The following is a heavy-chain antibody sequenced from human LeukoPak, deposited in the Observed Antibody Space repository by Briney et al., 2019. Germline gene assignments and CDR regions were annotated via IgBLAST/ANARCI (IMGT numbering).Heavy chain of an antibody. CDR2: IDWDDDK. CDR1: GFSLSTSGMC. Sequence: SGPALVKPTQTLTLTCTFSGFSLSTSGMCVSWIRQPPGKALEWLARIDWDDDKYYSTSLKTRLIISKDTSKNQVVLTMTNMDPVDTATYYCARILYSSSSGYYYMDVWGKGTTVTVSS. V-gene: IGHV2-70*11. CDR3: ARILYSSSSGYYYMDV. D-gene: IGHD6-13*01. J-gene: IGHJ6*03.